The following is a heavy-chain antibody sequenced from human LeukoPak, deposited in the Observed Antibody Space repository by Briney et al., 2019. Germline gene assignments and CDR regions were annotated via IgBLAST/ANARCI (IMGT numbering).Heavy chain of an antibody. D-gene: IGHD3-10*01. CDR1: GFTFSSYG. V-gene: IGHV3-33*07. CDR3: TRVFYYGSRYYYMDV. CDR2: IRYDGSNK. J-gene: IGHJ6*03. Sequence: GGSLRLSCAASGFTFSSYGMYWVRQAPGKGLEWVAFIRYDGSNKYYADSVKGRFTISRDNSKNTLDLQMNNLRAEDTAVYYCTRVFYYGSRYYYMDVWGKGTTVTISS.